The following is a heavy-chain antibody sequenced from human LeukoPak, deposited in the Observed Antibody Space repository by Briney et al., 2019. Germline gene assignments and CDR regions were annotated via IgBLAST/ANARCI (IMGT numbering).Heavy chain of an antibody. J-gene: IGHJ4*02. CDR3: ARHEAGGYNAY. V-gene: IGHV4-59*08. CDR2: ISYTGPT. CDR1: GGSINNFY. D-gene: IGHD5-12*01. Sequence: SETLSLTCTVSGGSINNFYWSWFRQPPGKTLEWLGYISYTGPTIYNPSLTSRIRMSVDTSKNQISLELISVTAADTATYYCARHEAGGYNAYWGQGTLVTVSS.